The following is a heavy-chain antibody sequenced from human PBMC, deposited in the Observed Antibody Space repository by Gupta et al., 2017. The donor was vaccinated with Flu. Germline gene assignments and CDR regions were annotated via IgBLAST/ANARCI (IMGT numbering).Heavy chain of an antibody. V-gene: IGHV1-2*06. CDR1: ESTFTAYY. CDR3: AREKHCSTTSCYRWFDP. CDR2: INPHSGTT. Sequence: QVQLVQSGAEVKKPGASVKVSCTASESTFTAYYIHWVRQAPGQGLEWMGRINPHSGTTNYEQKFQGRVTVTMDTSISTAYMDLSRLRSDDTAVYYCAREKHCSTTSCYRWFDPWGQGTLVTVSS. J-gene: IGHJ5*02. D-gene: IGHD2-2*02.